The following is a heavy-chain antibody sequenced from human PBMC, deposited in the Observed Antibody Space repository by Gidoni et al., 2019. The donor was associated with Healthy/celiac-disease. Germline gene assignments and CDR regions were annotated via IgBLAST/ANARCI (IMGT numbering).Heavy chain of an antibody. CDR1: GFNFSSYA. D-gene: IGHD3-10*01. J-gene: IGHJ3*02. V-gene: IGHV3-23*01. Sequence: EVQLLESGGGLVQPGGSLRLSCAASGFNFSSYAMSWVRQAPGKGLEWVSAISGSGGSTYYADSVKGRFTISRDNSKNTLYLQMNSLRAEDTAVYYCAKADFLNYYGSGNAFDIWGQGTMVTVSS. CDR2: ISGSGGST. CDR3: AKADFLNYYGSGNAFDI.